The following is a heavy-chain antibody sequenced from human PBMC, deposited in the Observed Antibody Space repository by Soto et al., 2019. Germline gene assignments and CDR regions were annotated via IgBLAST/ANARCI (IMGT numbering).Heavy chain of an antibody. CDR1: GVSFRSYG. V-gene: IGHV3-30*18. J-gene: IGHJ4*02. CDR2: ISYDGSNK. D-gene: IGHD3-16*01. Sequence: QVQLVESGGGVVQPGRSLRLSCAASGVSFRSYGMHWVRQDPGKGLEWVAVISYDGSNKYYADSVKGRFTISRDNSKNTLYLQINSLRAEDKAVYYCAKELMGWRYVDYWGQGTLVTVSS. CDR3: AKELMGWRYVDY.